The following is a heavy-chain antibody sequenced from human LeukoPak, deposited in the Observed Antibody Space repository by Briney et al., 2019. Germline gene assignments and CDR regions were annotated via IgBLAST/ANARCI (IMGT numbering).Heavy chain of an antibody. D-gene: IGHD1-26*01. J-gene: IGHJ4*02. V-gene: IGHV3-48*02. CDR3: ASSGSYRFDY. CDR2: ISSSSSSV. CDR1: GFTFSSYS. Sequence: GGSPRLSCAASGFTFSSYSMNWVRQAPGKGLEWVSYISSSSSSVYYADSVKGRFSISRDNAKNSLYLQMNSLRDEDTAVYYCASSGSYRFDYWGQGTLVTVSS.